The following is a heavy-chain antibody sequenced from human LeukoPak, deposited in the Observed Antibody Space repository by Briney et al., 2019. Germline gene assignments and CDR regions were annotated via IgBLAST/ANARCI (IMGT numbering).Heavy chain of an antibody. Sequence: SETLSLTRTVSGGSISSGGYYWSWIRQPPGKGLEWIGYIYHSGSTYYNPSLKSRVTISVDRSKNQFSLKLSSVTAADTAVYYCARDGEELHDAFDIWGQGTMVTVSS. V-gene: IGHV4-30-2*01. CDR3: ARDGEELHDAFDI. J-gene: IGHJ3*02. CDR1: GGSISSGGYY. D-gene: IGHD3-10*01. CDR2: IYHSGST.